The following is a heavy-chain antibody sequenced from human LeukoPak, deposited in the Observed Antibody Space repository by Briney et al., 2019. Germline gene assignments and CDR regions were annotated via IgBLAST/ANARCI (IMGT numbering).Heavy chain of an antibody. J-gene: IGHJ4*02. CDR2: LYSGGST. CDR1: GFTVSASY. V-gene: IGHV3-66*01. Sequence: GGSLRLSCAASGFTVSASYMIWVRQAPGKGLEWVSTLYSGGSTYYADSMKGKFTTSRDNSKNILYLQMISLRAEDTAVYYCARDDYGDYSLDYWGQGTLVTASS. D-gene: IGHD4-17*01. CDR3: ARDDYGDYSLDY.